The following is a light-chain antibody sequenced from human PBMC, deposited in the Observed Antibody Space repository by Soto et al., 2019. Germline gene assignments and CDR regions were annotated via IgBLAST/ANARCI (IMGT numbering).Light chain of an antibody. Sequence: QSALTQPASVSGSPGQSITISCTGTSSDVGGYNYVSWYQQHPGKAPKLMIYDVSNRPSGVSNRFSGSKSGNTASLTISGLQAEDEADYYGSSYTSSRTHLYLVFGGGTKLTVL. CDR1: SSDVGGYNY. V-gene: IGLV2-14*01. CDR2: DVS. J-gene: IGLJ2*01. CDR3: SSYTSSRTHLYLV.